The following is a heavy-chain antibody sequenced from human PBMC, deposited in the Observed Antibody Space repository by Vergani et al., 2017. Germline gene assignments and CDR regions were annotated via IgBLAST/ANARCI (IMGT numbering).Heavy chain of an antibody. V-gene: IGHV7-4-1*02. CDR1: GYTFTNYN. Sequence: QVQLVQSGSELKKPGASVKVSCKASGYTFTNYNINWLRQAPGQGPEWMGWINTNTGNPTNAQDFTGRFVFSLDTSVNTAYLQISSLKAEDSAVYYCVRKILGTTKGDFDYWGQETLVSVSS. CDR3: VRKILGTTKGDFDY. J-gene: IGHJ4*02. D-gene: IGHD2/OR15-2a*01. CDR2: INTNTGNP.